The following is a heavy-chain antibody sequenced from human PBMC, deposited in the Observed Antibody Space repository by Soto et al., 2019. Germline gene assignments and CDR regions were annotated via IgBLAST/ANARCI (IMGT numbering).Heavy chain of an antibody. Sequence: QVQLQQWGAGLLKPSETLSLTCSVYGGSFSGYYWSWIRQPPGNGLEWIGEINHSGSTIYNPSLTSRVTISVATSKNQFSLKLSSVTAADTAVYYCARGAVETVDYWGQGTLVTVSS. J-gene: IGHJ4*02. CDR2: INHSGST. V-gene: IGHV4-34*01. CDR3: ARGAVETVDY. CDR1: GGSFSGYY.